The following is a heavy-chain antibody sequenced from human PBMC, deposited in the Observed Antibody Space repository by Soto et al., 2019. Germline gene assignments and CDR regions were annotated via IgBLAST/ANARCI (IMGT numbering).Heavy chain of an antibody. CDR2: ISGSGGST. CDR1: GFTFSSYA. CDR3: ASMVRGVISAFDI. D-gene: IGHD3-10*01. J-gene: IGHJ3*02. V-gene: IGHV3-23*01. Sequence: EVQLLESGGGLVQPGGSLRLSCAASGFTFSSYAMSWVRQAPGKGLEWVSAISGSGGSTYYADSVKGRFTISRDNSKNTLYLQMNSLRAEDTAVYYFASMVRGVISAFDIWGQGTMVTVSS.